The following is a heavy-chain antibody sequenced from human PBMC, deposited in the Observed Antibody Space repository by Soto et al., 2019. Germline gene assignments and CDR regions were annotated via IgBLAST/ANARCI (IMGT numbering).Heavy chain of an antibody. CDR1: GFTFSTYA. Sequence: GGSLRLSCAASGFTFSTYAMSWVRQAPDKGLEWVSAISGSGRSTYYSHSVTGRFTISRDNSNSTLYLQMNSLRAEDTAVYYCANSPFLYYDATGLPFWGQGTLVTVSS. J-gene: IGHJ4*02. CDR2: ISGSGRST. CDR3: ANSPFLYYDATGLPF. D-gene: IGHD3-16*01. V-gene: IGHV3-23*01.